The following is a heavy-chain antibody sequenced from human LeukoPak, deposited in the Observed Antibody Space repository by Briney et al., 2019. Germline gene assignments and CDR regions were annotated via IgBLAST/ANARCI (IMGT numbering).Heavy chain of an antibody. V-gene: IGHV3-21*01. CDR3: ARDPYSGNYGNYYYYYMDV. D-gene: IGHD1-26*01. CDR2: ITSSGAYI. J-gene: IGHJ6*03. CDR1: GFTFNYYN. Sequence: GGSLRLSCAASGFTFNYYNMNWVRQAPGKALEWVSSITSSGAYIFYADSVRGRFTISRDNAKDSLYLQMNSLGPEDTAVYYCARDPYSGNYGNYYYYYMDVWGKGTTVTISS.